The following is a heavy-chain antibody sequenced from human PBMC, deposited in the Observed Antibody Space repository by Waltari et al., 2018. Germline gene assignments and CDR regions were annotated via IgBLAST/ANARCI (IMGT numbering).Heavy chain of an antibody. V-gene: IGHV3-23*01. J-gene: IGHJ4*02. Sequence: EVQLLESGGGLVQPGGSLRLSCGASGLTFSNEAVSWVRQAPGKGLEWVSHISHTGSTYYADSVKGRFTISRDISKNTVYLQMGSLRAEDTALYYCAKLDGYNYGLSFDYWGQGTLVTVSS. CDR1: GLTFSNEA. CDR2: ISHTGST. D-gene: IGHD1-1*01. CDR3: AKLDGYNYGLSFDY.